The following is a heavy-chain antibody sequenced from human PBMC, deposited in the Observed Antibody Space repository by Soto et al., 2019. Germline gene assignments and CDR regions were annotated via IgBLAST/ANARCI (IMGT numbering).Heavy chain of an antibody. Sequence: EVQLVESGGGLVKPGGSLRLSCAASGFTFSSYSMNWVRQAPGKGLEWVSSISSSSSYIYYADSVKGRFTISRDNAKNSLYLQMNSLRAEETAVYYCARDRGGLGFYYYYMDVWGKGTTVTVSS. J-gene: IGHJ6*03. D-gene: IGHD3-16*01. V-gene: IGHV3-21*01. CDR2: ISSSSSYI. CDR1: GFTFSSYS. CDR3: ARDRGGLGFYYYYMDV.